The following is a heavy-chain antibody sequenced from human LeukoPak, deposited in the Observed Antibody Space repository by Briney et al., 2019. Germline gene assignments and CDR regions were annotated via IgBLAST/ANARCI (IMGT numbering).Heavy chain of an antibody. CDR3: ARHNADYDILTGYSHFHYYFDY. J-gene: IGHJ4*02. D-gene: IGHD3-9*01. V-gene: IGHV4-59*08. CDR1: GGSISSYY. Sequence: SETLPLTCTVSGGSISSYYWSWIRQPPGKGLAWIGYIYYSGSTNYNPSLKSRVTISVDTSKNQFSLNLSSVTAADTAVYYCARHNADYDILTGYSHFHYYFDYWGQGTLVTVSS. CDR2: IYYSGST.